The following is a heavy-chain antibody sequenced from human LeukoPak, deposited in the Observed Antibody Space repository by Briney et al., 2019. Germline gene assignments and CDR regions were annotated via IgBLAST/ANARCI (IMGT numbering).Heavy chain of an antibody. CDR1: GGSFSGYY. V-gene: IGHV4-34*01. J-gene: IGHJ1*01. Sequence: SETLSLTCAVYGGSFSGYYWSWIRQPPGKGLEWIGEINHSGSTNYNPSLKSRVTISVDTSKNQFSLKLSSVTAADTAVYYCARHSADSSGYYYPEYFQHWGQGTLVTVSS. CDR2: INHSGST. CDR3: ARHSADSSGYYYPEYFQH. D-gene: IGHD3-22*01.